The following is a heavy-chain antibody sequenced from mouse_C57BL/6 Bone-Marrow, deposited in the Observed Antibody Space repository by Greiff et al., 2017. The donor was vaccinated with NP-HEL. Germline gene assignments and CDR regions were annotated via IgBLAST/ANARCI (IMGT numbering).Heavy chain of an antibody. D-gene: IGHD1-1*01. J-gene: IGHJ1*03. Sequence: VTLKESGAELVRPGASVKLSCTASGFNIKDDYMHWVKQRPEQGLEWIGWIDPENGDTEYASKFQGKATITADTSSNTAYLQLSSLTSEDTAVYYCTTWGYGSSLRDWYFDVWGTGTTVTVSS. CDR2: IDPENGDT. CDR1: GFNIKDDY. V-gene: IGHV14-4*01. CDR3: TTWGYGSSLRDWYFDV.